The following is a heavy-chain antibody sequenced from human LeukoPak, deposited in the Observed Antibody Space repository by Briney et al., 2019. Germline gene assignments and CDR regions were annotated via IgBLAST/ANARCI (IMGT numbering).Heavy chain of an antibody. CDR3: AREREAFDI. CDR1: VYTFTSYA. Sequence: ASVKVSCKSSVYTFTSYAMNWVRQAPGQGLEWMGWISAYNGNTNYAQKLQGRVTMTTDTSTSTAYMELRSLSSDDTAVYYCAREREAFDIWGQGTMVTVSS. J-gene: IGHJ3*02. D-gene: IGHD1-26*01. V-gene: IGHV1-18*01. CDR2: ISAYNGNT.